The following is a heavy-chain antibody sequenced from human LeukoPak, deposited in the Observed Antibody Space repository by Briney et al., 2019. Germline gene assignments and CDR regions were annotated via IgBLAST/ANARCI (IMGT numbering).Heavy chain of an antibody. J-gene: IGHJ4*02. CDR2: ISGSGGST. Sequence: GGSLRLSCAASGFTFSSYAMSWVRQAPGKWLEWVSSISGSGGSTYYADSVKGRFTISRDNSKNTLYLQMNSLRAEDTAVYYCAKDAYDFWSGPLIDYWGQGTLVTVSS. CDR1: GFTFSSYA. V-gene: IGHV3-23*01. D-gene: IGHD3-3*01. CDR3: AKDAYDFWSGPLIDY.